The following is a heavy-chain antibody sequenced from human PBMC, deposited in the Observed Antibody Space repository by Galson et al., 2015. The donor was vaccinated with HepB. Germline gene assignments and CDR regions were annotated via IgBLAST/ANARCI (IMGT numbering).Heavy chain of an antibody. Sequence: SLRLSCAASGFTFSSYVFHWVRQAPGKGLEWVAVIYYDGSNEYYEDSVKGRFTISRDNSKNTLYLQLSSLRTEDTAVYYCAKLGARNSGSFLAAIDAWGQGTMVTVSS. CDR3: AKLGARNSGSFLAAIDA. V-gene: IGHV3-30*18. CDR2: IYYDGSNE. D-gene: IGHD1-26*01. J-gene: IGHJ3*01. CDR1: GFTFSSYV.